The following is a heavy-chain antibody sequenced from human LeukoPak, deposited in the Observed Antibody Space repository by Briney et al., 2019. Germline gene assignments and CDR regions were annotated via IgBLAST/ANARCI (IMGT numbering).Heavy chain of an antibody. CDR2: IYTSGST. D-gene: IGHD6-19*01. CDR3: ARDKAVAVTRDWFDP. Sequence: SETLSLTCTVSGGSISSYYWSWIRQPAGKGLEWIGRIYTSGSTNYNPSLKSRVTMSVDTSKNQFSLKLSSVTAADTAVYYCARDKAVAVTRDWFDPWGQGTLVTVSS. V-gene: IGHV4-4*07. J-gene: IGHJ5*02. CDR1: GGSISSYY.